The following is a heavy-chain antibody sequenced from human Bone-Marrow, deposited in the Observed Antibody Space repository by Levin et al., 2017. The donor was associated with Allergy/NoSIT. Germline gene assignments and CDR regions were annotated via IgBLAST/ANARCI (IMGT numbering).Heavy chain of an antibody. Sequence: PGGSLRLSCAVSGFTVSSYYMNWVRQAPGKGLEWVSIIYTGGTTYDADSVKGRFTISRDTSTNTLYLQMNSLRAEDTAVYYCARGFGGWYSHQFFDYWGQGDLVTVSS. V-gene: IGHV3-53*01. D-gene: IGHD3-16*01. CDR1: GFTVSSYY. CDR2: IYTGGTT. CDR3: ARGFGGWYSHQFFDY. J-gene: IGHJ4*02.